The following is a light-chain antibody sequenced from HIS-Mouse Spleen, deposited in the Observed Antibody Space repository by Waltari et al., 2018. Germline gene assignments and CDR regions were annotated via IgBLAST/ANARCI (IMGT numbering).Light chain of an antibody. Sequence: SYELTQPPSVSVSPGQTARITCSGDALPKKYAHWYQQKSGQAPVLVIYEDSKRPSGIPERFSGSSSGTMAPLTISGAQVEDEADYYCYSTDSSGNHRVFGGGTKLTVL. CDR2: EDS. J-gene: IGLJ2*01. CDR1: ALPKKY. V-gene: IGLV3-10*01. CDR3: YSTDSSGNHRV.